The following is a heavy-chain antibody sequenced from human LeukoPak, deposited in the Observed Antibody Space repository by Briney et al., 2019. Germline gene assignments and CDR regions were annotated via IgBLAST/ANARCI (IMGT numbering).Heavy chain of an antibody. D-gene: IGHD2-15*01. CDR2: ISSSSSTI. J-gene: IGHJ3*02. V-gene: IGHV3-48*01. Sequence: PGGSLRLSCAASGFTVSSNYMSWVRQAPGKGLEWVSYISSSSSTIYYADSVKGRFTISRDNAKNSLYLQMNSLRAEDTAVYYCASWVVPDHAFDIWGQGTMVTVSS. CDR1: GFTVSSNY. CDR3: ASWVVPDHAFDI.